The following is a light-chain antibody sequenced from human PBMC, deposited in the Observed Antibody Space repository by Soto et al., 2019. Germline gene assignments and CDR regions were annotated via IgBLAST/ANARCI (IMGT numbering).Light chain of an antibody. CDR1: QSVFYSSNNKNY. Sequence: DIVMTQSPESLAVSLGERATINCKSSQSVFYSSNNKNYLTWYQQKPGQPPKLLIYWASTRESGVPDRFSGSGSETDFTLTNSSLQAEDVAVYYCQQYYSLPLTFGGGTKEEIK. CDR2: WAS. J-gene: IGKJ4*01. V-gene: IGKV4-1*01. CDR3: QQYYSLPLT.